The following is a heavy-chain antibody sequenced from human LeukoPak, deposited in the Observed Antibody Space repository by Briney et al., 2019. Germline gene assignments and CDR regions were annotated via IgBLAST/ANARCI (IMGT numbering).Heavy chain of an antibody. CDR1: GVSVSSSYYF. V-gene: IGHV4-39*07. J-gene: IGHJ3*02. CDR2: IYSTGLT. D-gene: IGHD3-10*01. CDR3: AREGITMVRGVLFAFDI. Sequence: SETLSLTCTVSGVSVSSSYYFWAWIRQPPGKGLEWIGSIYSTGLTYYSPSLKSRVSISLETSKNQFSLKLSSVTAADTAVYYCAREGITMVRGVLFAFDIWGQGTMVTVSS.